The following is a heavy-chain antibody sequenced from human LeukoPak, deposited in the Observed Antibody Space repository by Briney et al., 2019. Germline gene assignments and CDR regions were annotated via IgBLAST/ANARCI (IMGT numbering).Heavy chain of an antibody. V-gene: IGHV4-39*01. CDR3: ARRTSGWPIDY. Sequence: PSETLSLTCTVSGGSISSSSYYWGWIRQPPGKGLECIGSIYYSGSTYYNPSLKSRVTISADTSKNQFSLKLSSVTAADTAVYYCARRTSGWPIDYWGQGTLVTASS. J-gene: IGHJ4*02. CDR2: IYYSGST. D-gene: IGHD6-19*01. CDR1: GGSISSSSYY.